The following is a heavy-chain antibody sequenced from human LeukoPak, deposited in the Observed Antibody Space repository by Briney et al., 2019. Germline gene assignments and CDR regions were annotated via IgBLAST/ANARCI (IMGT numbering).Heavy chain of an antibody. V-gene: IGHV1-46*01. J-gene: IGHJ4*02. D-gene: IGHD6-13*01. CDR2: INPSGGST. CDR1: GYTFTSYY. Sequence: ASVTVSCTASGYTFTSYYMHWVRQAPGQGLEWMGIINPSGGSTSYAQKFQGRVTMTRDTSTSTVYMELSSLRSEDTAVYYCARSRSSRDYFDYWGQGTLVTVSS. CDR3: ARSRSSRDYFDY.